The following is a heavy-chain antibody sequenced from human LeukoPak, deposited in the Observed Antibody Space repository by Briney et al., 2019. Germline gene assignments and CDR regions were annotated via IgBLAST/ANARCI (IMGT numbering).Heavy chain of an antibody. Sequence: SETPSLTCAVYGGSFSGYYWSWIRQPPGKGLEWIGEINHSGSTNYNPSLKSRVTTSVDTSKNQFSLKLSSVTAADTAVYYCARGRSIAARKYFQHWGQGTLVTVSS. CDR1: GGSFSGYY. V-gene: IGHV4-34*01. J-gene: IGHJ1*01. D-gene: IGHD6-6*01. CDR2: INHSGST. CDR3: ARGRSIAARKYFQH.